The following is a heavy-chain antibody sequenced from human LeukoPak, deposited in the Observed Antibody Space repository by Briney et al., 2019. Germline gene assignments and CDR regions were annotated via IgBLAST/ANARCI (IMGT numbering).Heavy chain of an antibody. D-gene: IGHD6-13*01. V-gene: IGHV3-23*01. CDR1: GFTFSSYA. CDR3: AKVTKSAAVTPYYFDY. J-gene: IGHJ4*02. Sequence: GGSLRLSCAASGFTFSSYAMSWVRQAPGKGLEWVSTISGSGGTTYYADSVKGRFTVSRDNSKNTLYLQMNSLRGEDTAVYYCAKVTKSAAVTPYYFDYWGQGTLVTVSS. CDR2: ISGSGGTT.